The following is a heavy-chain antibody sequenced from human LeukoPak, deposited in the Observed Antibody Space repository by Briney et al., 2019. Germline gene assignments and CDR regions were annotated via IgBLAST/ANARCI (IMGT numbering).Heavy chain of an antibody. CDR3: TRAGSSGYYYLSAY. D-gene: IGHD3-22*01. Sequence: GGSLRLSCTASGFTFCDYAMSWVRQAPGKGLEWVGFIRSKAYGGTTEYAASVKGRFTISRDDSKSIAYLQMNSLKTEDTAVYYCTRAGSSGYYYLSAYWGQGTLVTVSS. V-gene: IGHV3-49*04. CDR2: IRSKAYGGTT. J-gene: IGHJ4*02. CDR1: GFTFCDYA.